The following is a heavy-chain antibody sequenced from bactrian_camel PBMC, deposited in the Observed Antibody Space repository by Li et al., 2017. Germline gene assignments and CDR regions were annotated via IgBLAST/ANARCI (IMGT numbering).Heavy chain of an antibody. V-gene: IGHV3S53*01. CDR3: AAGRLSPFHTKLSLARACGR. Sequence: HVQLVESGGGSVQAGGSLRLSCAVSGATANNYVMGWFRQAPGHECGLVSSVAIDGTPDYAASVKGRFVISRDTANNAVYLQMTSLKPEDTAVHCCAAGRLSPFHTKLSLARACGRWGQGTQVTVS. J-gene: IGHJ4*01. D-gene: IGHD2*01. CDR2: VAIDGTP. CDR1: GATANNYV.